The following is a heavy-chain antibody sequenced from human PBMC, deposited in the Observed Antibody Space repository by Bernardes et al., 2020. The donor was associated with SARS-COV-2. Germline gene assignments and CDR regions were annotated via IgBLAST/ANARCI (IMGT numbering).Heavy chain of an antibody. CDR3: ARGHPPSRLPRKYQK. CDR2: INDSGST. CDR1: GDSFSGYF. J-gene: IGHJ4*02. Sequence: SETLSLTCAVYGDSFSGYFWTWIRQPPGKGLEWIGDINDSGSTNYNPSLKSRVAISVDTSKNQFFLELSSVTAADTAVYYCARGHPPSRLPRKYQKWGQGTLVTVSS. D-gene: IGHD6-6*01. V-gene: IGHV4-34*01.